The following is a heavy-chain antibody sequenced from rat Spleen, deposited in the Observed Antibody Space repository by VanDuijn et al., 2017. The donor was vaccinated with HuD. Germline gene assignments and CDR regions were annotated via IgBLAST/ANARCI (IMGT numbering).Heavy chain of an antibody. J-gene: IGHJ2*01. CDR2: ISNTGGST. V-gene: IGHV5-31*01. CDR3: TRETRGYFDY. Sequence: EVQLVESGGGLVQSGRSLKLSCGASGFTFKNYWMTWIRQAPGKGLEWVASISNTGGSTYYPASVKGRFTTSRETAKSTLYLQMNSLKSEDTATYDCTRETRGYFDYWGQGVMVTVSS. D-gene: IGHD1-4*01. CDR1: GFTFKNYW.